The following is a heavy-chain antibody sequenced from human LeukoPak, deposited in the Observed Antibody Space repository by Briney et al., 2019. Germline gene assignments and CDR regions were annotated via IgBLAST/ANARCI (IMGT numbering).Heavy chain of an antibody. CDR1: GYTFTSYG. D-gene: IGHD6-13*01. CDR3: ARSGGPYISSWSDY. CDR2: ISAYYGNT. J-gene: IGHJ4*02. V-gene: IGHV1-18*01. Sequence: ASVKVSCKASGYTFTSYGISWVRQAPGQGLDWMGWISAYYGNTNYAQSFQGRVTMTTDTPTSTAYMELRSLRSDDTAVYYCARSGGPYISSWSDYWGQGTLVTVSS.